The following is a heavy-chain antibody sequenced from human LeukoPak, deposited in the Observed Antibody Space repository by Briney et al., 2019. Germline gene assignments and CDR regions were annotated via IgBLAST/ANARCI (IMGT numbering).Heavy chain of an antibody. D-gene: IGHD2-2*01. V-gene: IGHV3-23*01. CDR1: GFTFYNYV. Sequence: GGSLRRSCAASGFTFYNYVLSWVRQTPGKGLEWVSLISVNGGRASYADSVKGRFTISRDNLKSTVYLQMNSLRVEDTAIYYCVKDHTESYPWYMDFWGRGALVTVSS. J-gene: IGHJ2*01. CDR3: VKDHTESYPWYMDF. CDR2: ISVNGGRA.